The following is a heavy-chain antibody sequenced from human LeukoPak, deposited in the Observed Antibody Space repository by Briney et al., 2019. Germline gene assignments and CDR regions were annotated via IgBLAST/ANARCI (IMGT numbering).Heavy chain of an antibody. Sequence: GGSLRLSCAASGFTVSSNYMSWVRQAPGRGLEWVSVIYSGGSTYYADSVKGRFTISRDNSKNTLYLQMNSLRAEDTAVYYCARACGGDCLYGMDVWGQGTTVTVSS. CDR3: ARACGGDCLYGMDV. V-gene: IGHV3-66*02. J-gene: IGHJ6*02. CDR2: IYSGGST. D-gene: IGHD2-21*02. CDR1: GFTVSSNY.